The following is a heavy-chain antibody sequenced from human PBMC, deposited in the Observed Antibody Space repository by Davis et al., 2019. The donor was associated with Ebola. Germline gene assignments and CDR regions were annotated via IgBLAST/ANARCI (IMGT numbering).Heavy chain of an antibody. CDR1: GYTFTSYY. J-gene: IGHJ6*02. V-gene: IGHV1-18*04. Sequence: ASVKVSCKASGYTFTSYYMHWVRQAPGQGLEWMGWISAYNGNTNYAQKLQGRVTMTTDTSTSTAYMELRSLRSDDTAVYYCARAGWLPLRGYHYYYGMDVWGQGTTVTVSS. CDR2: ISAYNGNT. D-gene: IGHD5-12*01. CDR3: ARAGWLPLRGYHYYYGMDV.